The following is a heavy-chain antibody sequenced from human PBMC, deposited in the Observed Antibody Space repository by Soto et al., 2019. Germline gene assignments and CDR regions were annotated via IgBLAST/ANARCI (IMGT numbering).Heavy chain of an antibody. CDR2: INHSGST. Sequence: PSETLSLTCAVYGGSFSGYYWSWIRQPPGKGLEWIGEINHSGSTNYNPSLKSRVTISVDTSKNQFSLKLSSVTAADTAVYYCARELSPGYCSSTSCYYNWFGPWGQGTLVTVSS. J-gene: IGHJ5*02. CDR1: GGSFSGYY. D-gene: IGHD2-2*03. V-gene: IGHV4-34*01. CDR3: ARELSPGYCSSTSCYYNWFGP.